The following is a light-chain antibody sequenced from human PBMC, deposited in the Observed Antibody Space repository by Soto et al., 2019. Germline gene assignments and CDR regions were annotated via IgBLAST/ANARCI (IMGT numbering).Light chain of an antibody. CDR2: GNS. CDR1: SSNIGAGYD. CDR3: QSYDSSRSGSKV. Sequence: HSVLTQPPSVSGAPGQRVTISCTGSSSNIGAGYDVHWYQQLPGTAPKLLIYGNSNRPSGVPDRFSGSKSGTSASLAITGLQAEDEADYYCQSYDSSRSGSKVFGTGTKFTVL. J-gene: IGLJ1*01. V-gene: IGLV1-40*01.